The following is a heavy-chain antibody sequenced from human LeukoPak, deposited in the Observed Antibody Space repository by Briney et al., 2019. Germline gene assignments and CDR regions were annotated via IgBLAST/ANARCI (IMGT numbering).Heavy chain of an antibody. CDR3: TTKWELRGDYFDY. Sequence: GGSLRLSCAASGFTFSDYYMSWIRQAPGKGLEWVSYISSSGSTIYYADSVKGRFTISRDNAKNSLYLQMNSLRAEDTAVYYCTTKWELRGDYFDYWGQGTLVTVSS. CDR1: GFTFSDYY. J-gene: IGHJ4*02. CDR2: ISSSGSTI. V-gene: IGHV3-11*01. D-gene: IGHD1-26*01.